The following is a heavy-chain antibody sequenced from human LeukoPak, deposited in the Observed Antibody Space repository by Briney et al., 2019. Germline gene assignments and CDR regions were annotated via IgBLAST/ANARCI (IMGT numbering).Heavy chain of an antibody. D-gene: IGHD3-16*01. CDR3: AKDGVGGYFDY. Sequence: GGSLRLSCAASGFTFTNYDIHWVRQAPGKGVEWVAIISYDGRNKYYADSVKGRFTISRDNSKNTLYLQMNSLRAEDTAVYYCAKDGVGGYFDYWGQGNLVTVSS. CDR1: GFTFTNYD. V-gene: IGHV3-30*18. CDR2: ISYDGRNK. J-gene: IGHJ4*02.